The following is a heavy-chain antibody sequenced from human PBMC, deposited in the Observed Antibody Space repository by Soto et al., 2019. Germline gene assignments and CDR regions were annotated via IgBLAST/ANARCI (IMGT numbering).Heavy chain of an antibody. CDR2: TYYRSKWYN. J-gene: IGHJ3*02. CDR3: VRMKPGIAQAEYAFDI. D-gene: IGHD6-13*01. CDR1: GDSVSSNSAT. Sequence: QTLSLTCAISGDSVSSNSATWNWIRKSPSRGLEWLGRTYYRSKWYNDYALSVKSRIIINPDTSKNQFSLQLKSVTPEDTAVYYCVRMKPGIAQAEYAFDIWGHGTMVTVSS. V-gene: IGHV6-1*01.